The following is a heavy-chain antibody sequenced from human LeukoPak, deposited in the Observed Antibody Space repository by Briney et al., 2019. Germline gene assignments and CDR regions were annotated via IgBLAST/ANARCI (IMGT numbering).Heavy chain of an antibody. CDR2: IYYSGST. CDR1: GYSISSGYY. V-gene: IGHV4-61*01. CDR3: ARGREWELQPLAFDI. J-gene: IGHJ3*02. D-gene: IGHD1-26*01. Sequence: PSETLSLTCTVSGYSISSGYYWSWIRQPPGKGLEWIGYIYYSGSTNYNPSLKSRVTISVDTSKNQFSLKLSSVTAADTAVYYCARGREWELQPLAFDIWGQGTMVTVSS.